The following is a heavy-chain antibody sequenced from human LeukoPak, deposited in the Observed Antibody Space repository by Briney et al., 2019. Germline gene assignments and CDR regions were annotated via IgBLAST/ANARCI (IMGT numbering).Heavy chain of an antibody. CDR2: ITSDGSST. J-gene: IGHJ4*02. V-gene: IGHV3-74*01. D-gene: IGHD1-26*01. Sequence: PGGSLRLSCTASGFTFSSYWMHWVRHAPGKGLEWVSRITSDGSSTSHADSVKGRFTISRDNDKNTLYLQMNSLRAEDTAVYYCSRGVGATDSWGQGTLVTVSS. CDR3: SRGVGATDS. CDR1: GFTFSSYW.